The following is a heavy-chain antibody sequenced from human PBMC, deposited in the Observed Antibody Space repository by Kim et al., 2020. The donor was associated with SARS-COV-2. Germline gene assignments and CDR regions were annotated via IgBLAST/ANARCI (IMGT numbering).Heavy chain of an antibody. Sequence: GGSLRLSCADSGFTFSSYAMSWVRQAPGKGLEWVSVISGSGGSTYYADSVKGRFTISRGNSNNTLYLQMNSLRAEDTAVYYCAKDGGYCSSTRCYSFYYYVDVWGKGTTVTVSS. J-gene: IGHJ6*03. CDR1: GFTFSSYA. V-gene: IGHV3-23*01. CDR2: ISGSGGST. CDR3: AKDGGYCSSTRCYSFYYYVDV. D-gene: IGHD2-2*01.